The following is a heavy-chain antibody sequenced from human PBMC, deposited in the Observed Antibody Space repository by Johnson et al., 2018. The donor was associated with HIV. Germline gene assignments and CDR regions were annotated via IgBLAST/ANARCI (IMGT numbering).Heavy chain of an antibody. D-gene: IGHD1/OR15-1a*01. CDR3: ARGLMGTNRGDLSDALDI. CDR2: VNWNGVST. Sequence: VQLVESGGGVVQPGRSLRLSCAASGFTFSSYAMHWVRQAPGKGLDWVSGVNWNGVSTNYADSVKGRFRISRDNVKNSLYLQMNSLRAEDTAVYYCARGLMGTNRGDLSDALDIWGQGTMVTVSS. V-gene: IGHV3-20*04. J-gene: IGHJ3*02. CDR1: GFTFSSYA.